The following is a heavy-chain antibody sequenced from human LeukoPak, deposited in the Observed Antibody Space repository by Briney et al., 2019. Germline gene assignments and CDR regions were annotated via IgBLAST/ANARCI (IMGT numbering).Heavy chain of an antibody. CDR2: IYYSGST. Sequence: SETLSLTCTVSGGSISSYYWSWIRQPPGKGLEWIGYIYYSGSTNYNPSLKSRVTISVDTSKNQFSLKLSSVTAADTAVYYCARGAGYGSGSYWTRYYYYYMDVWGKGTTVTVSS. CDR3: ARGAGYGSGSYWTRYYYYYMDV. J-gene: IGHJ6*03. CDR1: GGSISSYY. D-gene: IGHD3-10*01. V-gene: IGHV4-59*01.